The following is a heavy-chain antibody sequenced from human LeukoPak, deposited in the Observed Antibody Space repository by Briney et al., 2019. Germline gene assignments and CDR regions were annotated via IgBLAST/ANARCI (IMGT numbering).Heavy chain of an antibody. CDR3: TRAITYFYGSVTYDWFDS. CDR2: IKSDGST. CDR1: GLTFSSYW. V-gene: IGHV3-74*01. D-gene: IGHD3-10*01. J-gene: IGHJ5*01. Sequence: GGSLRLSCAASGLTFSSYWMHWVRPTPGKGLMWVARIKSDGSTIYADSVQGRFTISRDNAKNMVYLQMNSLRADDTAIYSCTRAITYFYGSVTYDWFDSWGQGTRVTVSS.